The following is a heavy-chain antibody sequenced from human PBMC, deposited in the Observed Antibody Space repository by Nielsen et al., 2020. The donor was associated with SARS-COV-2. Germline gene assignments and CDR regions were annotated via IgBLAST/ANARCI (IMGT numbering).Heavy chain of an antibody. CDR3: IRAGTYNYGLAY. CDR1: GFTFADSW. V-gene: IGHV3-74*01. Sequence: GESLKISCAASGFTFADSWMHWVRQAPGKGLEWISRINREGYTRDYADSVTGRFTISRDNAANTLSLQMRRLRAEDTAVYFCIRAGTYNYGLAYWGQGVLVKVSS. CDR2: INREGYTR. D-gene: IGHD5-18*01. J-gene: IGHJ4*02.